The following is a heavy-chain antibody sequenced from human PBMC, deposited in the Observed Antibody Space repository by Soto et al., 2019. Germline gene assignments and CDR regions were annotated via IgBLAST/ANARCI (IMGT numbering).Heavy chain of an antibody. Sequence: ASVKVSCKASGYTFTSYDINWVRQATGQGLEWMGWMNPNSGNTGYAQKFQGRVTMTRNTSISTAYMELSSLRSEDTAVYYCARRYSSSWYYYYYGMDVSGQGTTVTVSS. CDR3: ARRYSSSWYYYYYGMDV. J-gene: IGHJ6*02. D-gene: IGHD6-13*01. CDR1: GYTFTSYD. V-gene: IGHV1-8*01. CDR2: MNPNSGNT.